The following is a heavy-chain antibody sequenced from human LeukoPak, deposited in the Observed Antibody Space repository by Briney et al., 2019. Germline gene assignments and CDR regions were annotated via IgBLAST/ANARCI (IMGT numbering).Heavy chain of an antibody. CDR1: GFTLFTFNNAW. CDR2: IKSKSDGGTT. CDR3: TTDLLDY. Sequence: PGGSLRLSCTASGFTLFTFNNAWMSWVRQTPGKGLEWIGRIKSKSDGGTTDYTAPVKGRFSISRDDSKNTVYLQVNSLKTEDTAVCYCTTDLLDYWGQGTLVTVSS. J-gene: IGHJ4*02. V-gene: IGHV3-15*01.